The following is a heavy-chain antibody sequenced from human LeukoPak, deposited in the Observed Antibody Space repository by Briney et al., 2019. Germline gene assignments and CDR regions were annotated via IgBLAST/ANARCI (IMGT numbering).Heavy chain of an antibody. Sequence: GGSLRLSCAASGFTVSSNYMSWVRQAPGKGLEWVSVIYSGGSTYYADSVKGRFTISRDNSKNTLYLQMNSLRAEDTAVYYCAKMGVVAARPGTFDYRGQGTLVTVSS. CDR2: IYSGGST. D-gene: IGHD6-6*01. CDR3: AKMGVVAARPGTFDY. J-gene: IGHJ4*02. CDR1: GFTVSSNY. V-gene: IGHV3-53*01.